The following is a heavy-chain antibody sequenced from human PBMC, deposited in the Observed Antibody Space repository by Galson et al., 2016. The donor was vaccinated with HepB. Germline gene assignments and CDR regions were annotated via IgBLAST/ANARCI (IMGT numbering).Heavy chain of an antibody. J-gene: IGHJ5*02. CDR2: IYYSGRT. Sequence: SETLSLTCTVSGGSISSSSDYWGWIRQPPGKGLEWIGSIYYSGRTYNNPSLRSRVSISVDTSKNQFSLKLSSVTAADTGVYYCATYVATVTSRRANYFDPWGQGALVTVSS. D-gene: IGHD4-17*01. V-gene: IGHV4-39*01. CDR1: GGSISSSSDY. CDR3: ATYVATVTSRRANYFDP.